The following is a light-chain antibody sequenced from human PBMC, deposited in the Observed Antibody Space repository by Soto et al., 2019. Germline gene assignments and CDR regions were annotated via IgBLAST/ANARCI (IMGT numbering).Light chain of an antibody. Sequence: IQMTQSPSSLSASVGDSVTVTCRASQSINIYLNWYQQKPGKAPTLHIHGASSLQSGVPSRFTGGGSRTDFTLTSSSLQPEDCATYYCQQSYRSPYAFGQGTKLEIK. J-gene: IGKJ2*01. CDR1: QSINIY. CDR2: GAS. CDR3: QQSYRSPYA. V-gene: IGKV1-39*01.